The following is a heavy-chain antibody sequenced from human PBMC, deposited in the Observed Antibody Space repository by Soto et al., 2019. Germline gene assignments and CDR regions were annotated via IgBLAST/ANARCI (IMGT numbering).Heavy chain of an antibody. CDR1: GGSISSYY. CDR3: ARRYGARENFDY. V-gene: IGHV4-59*08. Sequence: QVQLQESGPGLVKPSETLSLTCTVSGGSISSYYWSWVRQSPEKGLEWIGYISYSGSTNYNPSLESRVTISLDTSNNQFSLKLSSVTAADTAVYYCARRYGARENFDYWGQGTLVTVSS. J-gene: IGHJ4*02. D-gene: IGHD1-1*01. CDR2: ISYSGST.